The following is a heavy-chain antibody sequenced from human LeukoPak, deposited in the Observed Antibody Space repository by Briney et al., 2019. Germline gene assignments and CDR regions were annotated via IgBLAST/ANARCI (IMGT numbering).Heavy chain of an antibody. CDR2: INPNSGGT. CDR1: GYTFIDYY. D-gene: IGHD6-19*01. V-gene: IGHV1-2*06. Sequence: GASVKVSCKASGYTFIDYYIHWVRQAPGQGLEWMGRINPNSGGTSYAQKFQDRVTMTREASISTAYMELSRLRSDDTAVYYCARDLAGYSSGWYYFDYWGQGTLVTVSS. CDR3: ARDLAGYSSGWYYFDY. J-gene: IGHJ4*02.